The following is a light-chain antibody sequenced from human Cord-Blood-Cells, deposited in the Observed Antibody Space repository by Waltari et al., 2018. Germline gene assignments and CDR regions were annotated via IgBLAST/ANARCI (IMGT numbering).Light chain of an antibody. CDR1: QSVSSY. CDR2: DAS. V-gene: IGKV3-11*01. CDR3: QQRSNWPPVT. Sequence: IVLTQSPATLSLSPGESATLSCRASQSVSSYLAWYQQKPGQAPRLLIYDASKSATGIPARCSGSGSVTDFTLTISSLEPEDFAVYYCQQRSNWPPVTFGGGTKVEIK. J-gene: IGKJ4*01.